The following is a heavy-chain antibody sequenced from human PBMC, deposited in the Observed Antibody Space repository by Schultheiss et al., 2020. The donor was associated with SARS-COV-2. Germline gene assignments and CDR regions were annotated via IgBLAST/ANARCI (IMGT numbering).Heavy chain of an antibody. J-gene: IGHJ6*02. V-gene: IGHV1-18*01. CDR3: ARLDSSIAARPYYYGMDV. D-gene: IGHD6-6*01. CDR2: ISAYNGNT. Sequence: ASVKVSCKASGYTFTSYGISWVRQAPGQGLEWMGWISAYNGNTNYAQKLQGRVTITADKSTSTAYMELSSLRSEDTAVYYCARLDSSIAARPYYYGMDVWGQGTTVTVSS. CDR1: GYTFTSYG.